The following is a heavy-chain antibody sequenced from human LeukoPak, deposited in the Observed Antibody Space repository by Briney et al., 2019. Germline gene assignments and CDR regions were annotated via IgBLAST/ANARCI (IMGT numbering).Heavy chain of an antibody. V-gene: IGHV3-30*04. CDR2: ISNDERNK. CDR1: GFTFHNFA. D-gene: IGHD3-10*01. Sequence: QPGGSLRLSCVASGFTFHNFAMHWVRQAPGKGLEWVVVISNDERNKYYTDSVKGRFTISRDNSKNTVYLQMNSLRTEDTAVYYCARERSGFGEPKSRYFDYWGQGTLVTVSS. J-gene: IGHJ4*02. CDR3: ARERSGFGEPKSRYFDY.